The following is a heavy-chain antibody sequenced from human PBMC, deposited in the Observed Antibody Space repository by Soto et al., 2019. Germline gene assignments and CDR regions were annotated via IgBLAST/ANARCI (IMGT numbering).Heavy chain of an antibody. D-gene: IGHD3-10*01. CDR2: ISSSGRTT. CDR1: GFNFRMYE. Sequence: GGSLRPSCRDSGFNFRMYEMHWVRKAPGKGLEGVSYISSSGRTTKYADFAEGRFTLSRDHAKDSLYLHLNSLRVGDTAVYYGTRYGTRGHWWGRGTTLTVSS. V-gene: IGHV3-48*03. CDR3: TRYGTRGHW. J-gene: IGHJ6*02.